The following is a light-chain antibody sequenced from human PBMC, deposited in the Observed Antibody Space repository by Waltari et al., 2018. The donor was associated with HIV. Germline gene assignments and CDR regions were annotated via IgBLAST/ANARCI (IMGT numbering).Light chain of an antibody. J-gene: IGLJ3*02. V-gene: IGLV3-25*03. CDR1: ALPDQY. CDR3: QSADSSGTYEV. CDR2: KDR. Sequence: SYELTQPHSVSVSPGQTARITCSGDALPDQYAYWYQQKPGQAPVLVIYKDRERPSGIPERFSGSSSGTTVTLTISGVQAEDEADYYCQSADSSGTYEVFGGGTKLTVL.